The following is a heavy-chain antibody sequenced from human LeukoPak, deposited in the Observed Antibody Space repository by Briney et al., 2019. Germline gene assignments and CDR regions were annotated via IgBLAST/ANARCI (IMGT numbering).Heavy chain of an antibody. CDR3: AGRYSSGWYYFDY. D-gene: IGHD6-19*01. Sequence: SETLSLTCAVYGGSFSGYYWNWIRQSPGKGLEWIGEIDHSGSTNYNPSLKSRVTLSVDTFKSQLSLKLSSVTAADTAVYYCAGRYSSGWYYFDYRGQGTLVTVSS. CDR2: IDHSGST. CDR1: GGSFSGYY. V-gene: IGHV4-34*01. J-gene: IGHJ4*02.